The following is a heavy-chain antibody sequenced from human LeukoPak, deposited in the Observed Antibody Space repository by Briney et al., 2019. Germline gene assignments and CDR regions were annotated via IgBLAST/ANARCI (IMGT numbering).Heavy chain of an antibody. CDR1: GYTFTSYG. CDR3: ARSAGHFLLAAQRVGAFYS. Sequence: ASVKVSCKASGYTFTSYGISWVRQAPGQGFEWMGWISAYNGNTNYAQKLQGRVTMTTDTSTSTAYMELRSLRSDDTAVYYCARSAGHFLLAAQRVGAFYSWGQGTMVTVSS. V-gene: IGHV1-18*01. D-gene: IGHD3-3*02. J-gene: IGHJ3*02. CDR2: ISAYNGNT.